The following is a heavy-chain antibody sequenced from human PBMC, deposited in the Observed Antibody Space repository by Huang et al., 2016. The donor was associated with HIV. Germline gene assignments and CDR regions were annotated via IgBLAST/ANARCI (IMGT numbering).Heavy chain of an antibody. CDR1: GGSFSGYY. V-gene: IGHV4-34*01. CDR2: INHSEST. J-gene: IGHJ6*03. Sequence: TCAVYGGSFSGYYGTWIRQPPGKGLEWIGEINHSESTNYNPSLKSRVTISVDTSRNQFSLTLTSVTAADTAVYYCARGQGGYYYYYMDVRGKGTTVTVSS. CDR3: ARGQGGYYYYYMDV.